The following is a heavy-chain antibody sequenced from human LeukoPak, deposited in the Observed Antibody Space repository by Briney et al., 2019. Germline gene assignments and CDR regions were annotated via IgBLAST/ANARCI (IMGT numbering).Heavy chain of an antibody. CDR1: GGSISSGGYS. V-gene: IGHV4-30-2*01. CDR2: IYHNGNT. J-gene: IGHJ4*02. CDR3: ASGGYSYGFDY. Sequence: PAQTLSLTCAVSGGSISSGGYSWSWIRQPPGKGLEWLGYIYHNGNTYYSPSLKSRATISVDRSKNQLSLKLSAVTAADTAMYYCASGGYSYGFDYWGQGTLVTVSS. D-gene: IGHD5-18*01.